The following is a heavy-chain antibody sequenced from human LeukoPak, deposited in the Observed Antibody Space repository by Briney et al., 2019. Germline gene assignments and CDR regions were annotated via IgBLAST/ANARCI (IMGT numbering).Heavy chain of an antibody. V-gene: IGHV4-34*01. CDR2: INHSGRT. Sequence: SETLSLTCVVYGGSFSGDYWSWIRQPPGRGLEWIGEINHSGRTNYNPSLKSRVTISVDTSKNQFSLKLSSVTAADTAVYYCAREGFGELSHFDYWGQGTLVAVSS. D-gene: IGHD3-10*01. CDR3: AREGFGELSHFDY. CDR1: GGSFSGDY. J-gene: IGHJ4*02.